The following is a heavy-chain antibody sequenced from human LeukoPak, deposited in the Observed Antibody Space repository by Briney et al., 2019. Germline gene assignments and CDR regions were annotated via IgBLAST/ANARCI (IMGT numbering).Heavy chain of an antibody. J-gene: IGHJ3*02. D-gene: IGHD1-14*01. CDR1: GFIFSSDA. Sequence: GGSLRLSCAASGFIFSSDAMSWVRQAPGKGLEWVSAISGGGGSTYYADSVKGRFIISRDNSKNTLYLQMNSLRAEDTAIYYCTRDRKGDAFDIWGQGTMVTVSS. CDR2: ISGGGGST. CDR3: TRDRKGDAFDI. V-gene: IGHV3-23*01.